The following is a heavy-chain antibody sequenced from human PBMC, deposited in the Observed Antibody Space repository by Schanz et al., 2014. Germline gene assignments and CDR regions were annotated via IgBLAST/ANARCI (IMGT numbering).Heavy chain of an antibody. CDR2: IIPIFGPA. D-gene: IGHD5-18*01. V-gene: IGHV1-69*01. Sequence: KKPGSSVKVSCKASGGTFSRYAINWVRHVPGQVLEWMGGIIPIFGPANSAQKFQGRVRSTADESTSTDYMELSRLRYEDTDTDKGAKAKASGHTDDVEIGGTGRMD. CDR3: AKAKASGHTDDVEIGGTGRMD. J-gene: IGHJ6*01. CDR1: GGTFSRYA.